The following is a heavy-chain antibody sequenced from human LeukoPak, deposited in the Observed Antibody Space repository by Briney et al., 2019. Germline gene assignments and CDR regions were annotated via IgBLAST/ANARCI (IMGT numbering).Heavy chain of an antibody. D-gene: IGHD1-26*01. V-gene: IGHV1-69*05. Sequence: ASVKVSCKASGGTFSSYAISWVRQAPGQGLEWMGGIIPIFGTANYAQKFQGRVTITTDESTSTAYMELSSLRSEDTAVYYCARDSGAPGANWFDPWGQGTLVTVSS. J-gene: IGHJ5*02. CDR2: IIPIFGTA. CDR3: ARDSGAPGANWFDP. CDR1: GGTFSSYA.